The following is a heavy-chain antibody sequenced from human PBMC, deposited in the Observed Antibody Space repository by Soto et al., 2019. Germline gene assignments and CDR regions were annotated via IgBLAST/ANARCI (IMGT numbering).Heavy chain of an antibody. D-gene: IGHD1-1*01. CDR2: INSVSGGA. CDR1: GDTHTIYF. Sequence: ASVKVSCKASGDTHTIYFIHWLRQAPGQGLEWMGWINSVSGGANYAPRFQGRVAMTRDRSSATAFMELSRLRSDDTAEYSCAPGGSYYGNSGQGTLGTVSS. CDR3: APGGSYYGN. J-gene: IGHJ4*02. V-gene: IGHV1-2*02.